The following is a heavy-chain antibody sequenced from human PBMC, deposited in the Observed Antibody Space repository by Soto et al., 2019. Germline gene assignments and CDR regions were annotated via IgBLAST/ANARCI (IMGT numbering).Heavy chain of an antibody. V-gene: IGHV1-24*01. CDR1: GYTLTELS. D-gene: IGHD3-3*01. CDR2: FDPEDGET. J-gene: IGHJ6*04. Sequence: GASVKVSCKVSGYTLTELSMHWVRQAPGKGLEWMGGFDPEDGETIYAQKFQGRVTMTEDTSTDTAYMELSSLRSEDTAVYYCATVKNPSIFGVVIIPKYYGMDVWGKGTTVTVSS. CDR3: ATVKNPSIFGVVIIPKYYGMDV.